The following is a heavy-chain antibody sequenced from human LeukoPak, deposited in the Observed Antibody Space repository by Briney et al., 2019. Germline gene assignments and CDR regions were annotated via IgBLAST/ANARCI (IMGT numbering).Heavy chain of an antibody. CDR2: IYHSGST. D-gene: IGHD2-2*01. J-gene: IGHJ4*02. CDR1: GHSISSGYY. V-gene: IGHV4-38-2*01. CDR3: ARRPYCSSTSCAYFDY. Sequence: PSETLSLTCAVSGHSISSGYYWGWIRQPPGKGLERIGSIYHSGSTYYSPSLKSRVTISVDTSKNQFSLKPTSVTAADTAVYYCARRPYCSSTSCAYFDYWGQGTLVTVSS.